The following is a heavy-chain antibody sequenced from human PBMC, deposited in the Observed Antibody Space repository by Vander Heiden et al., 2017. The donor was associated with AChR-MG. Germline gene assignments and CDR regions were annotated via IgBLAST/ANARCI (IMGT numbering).Heavy chain of an antibody. CDR1: GGSISSGGYH. D-gene: IGHD3-10*01. CDR2: NDYSGRT. V-gene: IGHV4-31*03. J-gene: IGHJ6*02. CDR3: ASDIAMVREVVDYYYGMDV. Sequence: QVQLQESGPGLGKPSLTLSLPCTVHGGSISSGGYHGSWIREHPGKSLERISYNDYSGRTYSSPSLKSRVTISVDPSKNQFSLKLGSVTAADAAVYYCASDIAMVREVVDYYYGMDVWGQGTTVTVSS.